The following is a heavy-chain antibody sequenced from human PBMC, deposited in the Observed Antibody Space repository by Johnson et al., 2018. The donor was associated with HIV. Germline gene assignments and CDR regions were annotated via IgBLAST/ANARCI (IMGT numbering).Heavy chain of an antibody. CDR1: GFTFSTSA. J-gene: IGHJ3*02. D-gene: IGHD2-15*01. Sequence: QVYLVESGGGVVQPGRSLRLSCAASGFTFSTSAMHWVRQAPGKGLKWVATISYDGINKYYADSLTGRFTISRDNAKNTLYRQMNSLRAEDTSVYYCARGPHEVVVVAATSAFDIWGQGTMVTVSS. V-gene: IGHV3-30*04. CDR3: ARGPHEVVVVAATSAFDI. CDR2: ISYDGINK.